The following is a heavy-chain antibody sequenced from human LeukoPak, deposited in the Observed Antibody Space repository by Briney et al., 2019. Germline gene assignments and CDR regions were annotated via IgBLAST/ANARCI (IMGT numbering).Heavy chain of an antibody. J-gene: IGHJ6*04. CDR1: GLTFSNYW. D-gene: IGHD3-10*02. Sequence: GGSLRLSCAASGLTFSNYWMSWVRQAPGKGLEWVSYISSSGSTIYYADSVKGRFTISRDNAKNSLYLQMNSLRAEDTAVYYCAELGITMIGGVWGKGTTVTISS. CDR3: AELGITMIGGV. CDR2: ISSSGSTI. V-gene: IGHV3-48*04.